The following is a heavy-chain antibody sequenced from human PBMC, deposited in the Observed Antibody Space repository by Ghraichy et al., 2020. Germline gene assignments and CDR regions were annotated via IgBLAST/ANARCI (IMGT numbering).Heavy chain of an antibody. CDR1: GGSFSGYY. V-gene: IGHV4-34*01. CDR3: ARGTRERAVAGPNYYYYYGMDV. D-gene: IGHD6-19*01. CDR2: INHSGST. J-gene: IGHJ6*02. Sequence: SQTLSLTCAVYGGSFSGYYWSWIRQPPGKGLEWIGEINHSGSTNYNPSLKSRVTISVDTSKNQFSLKLSSVTAADTAVYYCARGTRERAVAGPNYYYYYGMDVWCQGTTVTVSS.